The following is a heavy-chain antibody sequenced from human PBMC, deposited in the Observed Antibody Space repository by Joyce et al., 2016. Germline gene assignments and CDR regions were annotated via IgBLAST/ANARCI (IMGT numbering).Heavy chain of an antibody. CDR1: GFTFSSYS. V-gene: IGHV3-21*01. CDR3: ARRLAVAGRKGMDV. D-gene: IGHD6-19*01. CDR2: ISSSSSYR. J-gene: IGHJ6*02. Sequence: EVQLVESGGGLVKPGGSLRLSCAASGFTFSSYSMNWVRQAPGKGLEWVSTISSSSSYRYYADSVKGRFTISRDNAKNSLYLQMNSLRAEDTAVYYCARRLAVAGRKGMDVWGQGTTVTVSS.